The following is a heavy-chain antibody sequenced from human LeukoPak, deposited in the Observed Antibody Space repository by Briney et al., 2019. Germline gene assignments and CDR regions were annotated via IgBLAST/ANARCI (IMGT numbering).Heavy chain of an antibody. CDR3: ARGGRGYQYDEYFDY. V-gene: IGHV4-61*02. CDR1: GGSISSGSYY. J-gene: IGHJ4*02. D-gene: IGHD2-2*01. Sequence: ASQTLSLICTVSGGSISSGSYYWSWIRQPAGKGLEWIGRIYTSGSTNYNPSLKSRVTISVDTSKNQFSLKLSSVTAADTAVYYCARGGRGYQYDEYFDYWGQGTLVTVSS. CDR2: IYTSGST.